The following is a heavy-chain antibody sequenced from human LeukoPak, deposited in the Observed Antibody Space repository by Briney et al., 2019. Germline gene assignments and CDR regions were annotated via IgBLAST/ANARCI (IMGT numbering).Heavy chain of an antibody. CDR1: GFTFSGYS. CDR2: ISSISYI. V-gene: IGHV3-21*01. Sequence: GGSLRLSCAASGFTFSGYSMNWFRQAPGKGLEGVSSISSISYIYYADSVKGRFTISRDNAKNSLYLQMNSLRAEDTAVYYCARDVPSRYCGGDCYMSGWFDPWGQGTLVTVSS. CDR3: ARDVPSRYCGGDCYMSGWFDP. D-gene: IGHD2-21*02. J-gene: IGHJ5*02.